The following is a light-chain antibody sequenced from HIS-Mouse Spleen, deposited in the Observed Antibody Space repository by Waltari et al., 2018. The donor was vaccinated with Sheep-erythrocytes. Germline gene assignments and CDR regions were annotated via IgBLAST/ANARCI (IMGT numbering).Light chain of an antibody. Sequence: QSARTQPASVSGSPGQSIAISCPGTSSDVGWFKLVSWYQQHPGKAPQLKIYGGSKRPSGVSNRFSGSKSGNTASLTISGLQAEDEADYYCCSYAGSSTPWVFGGGTKLTVL. J-gene: IGLJ3*02. CDR1: SSDVGWFKL. V-gene: IGLV2-23*01. CDR3: CSYAGSSTPWV. CDR2: GGS.